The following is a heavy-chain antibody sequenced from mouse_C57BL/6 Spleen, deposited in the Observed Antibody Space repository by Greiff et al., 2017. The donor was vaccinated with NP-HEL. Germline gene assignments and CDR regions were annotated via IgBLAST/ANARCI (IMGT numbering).Heavy chain of an antibody. CDR2: IYPRSGGT. V-gene: IGHV1-72*01. J-gene: IGHJ2*01. CDR3: ARGVGYYVGYFDY. Sequence: QVQLQQPGAELVKPGASVKLSCKASGYTFTSYWMHWVKQRPGRGLEWIGRIYPRSGGTKYNEKFKGKATLTVDKPSSTAYMQLSSLTSEYSTFYYSARGVGYYVGYFDYWGQGTTLTVSS. D-gene: IGHD2-3*01. CDR1: GYTFTSYW.